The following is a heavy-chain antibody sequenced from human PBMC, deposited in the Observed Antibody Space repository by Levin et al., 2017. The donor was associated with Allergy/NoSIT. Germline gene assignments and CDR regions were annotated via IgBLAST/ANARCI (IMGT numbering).Heavy chain of an antibody. CDR3: AREDGSTFDV. CDR1: GGSISGGGYH. J-gene: IGHJ4*02. V-gene: IGHV4-31*03. D-gene: IGHD2-2*03. CDR2: IYYSGST. Sequence: HSQTLSLTCTVSGGSISGGGYHWTWIRQHPEKGLEWIGYIYYSGSTFYNPSLKSRLMISVDTSKNQFSLNVSYVTAADTAVYCCAREDGSTFDVWGQGALVAVAS.